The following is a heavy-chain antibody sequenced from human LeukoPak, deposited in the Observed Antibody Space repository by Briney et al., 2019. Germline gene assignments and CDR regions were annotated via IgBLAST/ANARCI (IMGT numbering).Heavy chain of an antibody. J-gene: IGHJ4*02. CDR1: GFTFSSYA. V-gene: IGHV3-30-3*01. D-gene: IGHD3-10*01. Sequence: GGSLRLSCAASGFTFSSYAMHWVRQAPGKGLEWVAVISYDGSNKYYADSVKGRFTISRDNAKNSLYLQMNSLRAEDTAVYYCARALLRFGVQFDYWGQGTLVTVSS. CDR2: ISYDGSNK. CDR3: ARALLRFGVQFDY.